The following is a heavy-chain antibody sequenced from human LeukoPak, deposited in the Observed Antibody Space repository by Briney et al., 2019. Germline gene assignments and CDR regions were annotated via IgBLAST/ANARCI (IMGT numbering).Heavy chain of an antibody. CDR2: IWYDGSNK. Sequence: GRSLRLSCAASGFTFSSYGMHWVRQAPGKGLEWVAVIWYDGSNKYYADSVKGRFTISRDNSKNTLYLQMNSLRAEDTAVYYCARDGLDYYDSSGYSRRRLYNWFDPWGQRTLVTVSS. V-gene: IGHV3-33*01. CDR1: GFTFSSYG. CDR3: ARDGLDYYDSSGYSRRRLYNWFDP. D-gene: IGHD3-22*01. J-gene: IGHJ5*02.